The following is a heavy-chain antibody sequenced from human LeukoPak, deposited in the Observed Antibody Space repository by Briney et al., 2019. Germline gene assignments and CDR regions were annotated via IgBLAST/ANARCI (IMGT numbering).Heavy chain of an antibody. D-gene: IGHD3-10*01. V-gene: IGHV3-21*01. CDR3: ASDNVYYYGSGSYRPLGY. Sequence: PGGSLRLSCAASRFTFSSYSMNWVRQAPGKGLEWVSSISSSSSYIYYEDSVKGRFTISRDNAKNSLYLQMNSLRAEDTAVYYCASDNVYYYGSGSYRPLGYWGQGTLVTVSS. J-gene: IGHJ4*02. CDR2: ISSSSSYI. CDR1: RFTFSSYS.